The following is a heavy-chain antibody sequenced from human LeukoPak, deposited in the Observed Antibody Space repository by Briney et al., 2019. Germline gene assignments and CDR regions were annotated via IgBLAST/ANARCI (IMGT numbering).Heavy chain of an antibody. V-gene: IGHV4-59*08. CDR2: IYYSGST. D-gene: IGHD2-2*01. J-gene: IGHJ6*02. CDR3: ARQGKNPLLSVSYGMDV. CDR1: GGSISSYY. Sequence: KSSETLSITCTVSGGSISSYYWSWIRQPPGKGLEWIGYIYYSGSTNYNPSLRSRVTISVDTSKNQFSLKLSSVTAADTAVYYCARQGKNPLLSVSYGMDVWGQGTTVTVSS.